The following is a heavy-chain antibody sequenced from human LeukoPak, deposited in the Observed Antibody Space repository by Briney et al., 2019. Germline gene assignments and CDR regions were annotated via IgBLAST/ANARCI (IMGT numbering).Heavy chain of an antibody. D-gene: IGHD3-10*01. CDR2: INAGNGNT. CDR3: ARGGGLLWFGEPNFDY. J-gene: IGHJ4*02. CDR1: GYTFTSYA. Sequence: ASVKVSCKASGYTFTSYAMHWVRQAPGQRLEWMGWINAGNGNTKYSQKFQGRVTITRDTSASTAYMELSSLRSEDTAVYYCARGGGLLWFGEPNFDYWGQGTLVTVSS. V-gene: IGHV1-3*01.